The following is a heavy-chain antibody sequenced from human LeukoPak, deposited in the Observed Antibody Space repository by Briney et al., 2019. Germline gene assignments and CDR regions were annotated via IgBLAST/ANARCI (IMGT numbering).Heavy chain of an antibody. CDR1: GGSISSYY. Sequence: SETLSLTCTVSGGSISSYYWSWIQQPAGKGLEWIGRIYTSGSTNYNPSLKSRVTMSVDTSKNQFSLKLSSVTAADTAVYYCARGGVVPAAIQNYYYYMDVWGKGTTVTVSS. CDR3: ARGGVVPAAIQNYYYYMDV. J-gene: IGHJ6*03. D-gene: IGHD2-2*01. V-gene: IGHV4-4*07. CDR2: IYTSGST.